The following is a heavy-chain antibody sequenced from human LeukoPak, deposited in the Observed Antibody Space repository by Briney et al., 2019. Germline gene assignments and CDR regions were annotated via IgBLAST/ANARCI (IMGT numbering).Heavy chain of an antibody. CDR1: GFSFSGYG. CDR3: ASAVVVTDYLPIDY. V-gene: IGHV3-30*02. Sequence: GGSLRLSCAASGFSFSGYGMHWVRQAPGKGLQWMSFIRYDGSYKYYADSVNGRFTISRDNAKNSLYLQMNSLRAEDTAVYYCASAVVVTDYLPIDYWGQGTLVTVSS. D-gene: IGHD2-21*02. J-gene: IGHJ4*02. CDR2: IRYDGSYK.